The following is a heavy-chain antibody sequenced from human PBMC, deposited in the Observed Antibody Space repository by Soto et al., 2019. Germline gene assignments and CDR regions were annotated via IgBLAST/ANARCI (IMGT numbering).Heavy chain of an antibody. J-gene: IGHJ4*02. CDR3: AHTSMVAAAGKGDFDY. CDR1: GFSLSTSGVG. Sequence: SGPTLVNPTQTLTLTCTFSGFSLSTSGVGVGWNRQPPGKALEWLALIYWDDDKRYNPSLKSRLTITKDTSKNQVVLTITNMDPVDTATYYCAHTSMVAAAGKGDFDYWGQGTLVTVSS. V-gene: IGHV2-5*02. CDR2: IYWDDDK. D-gene: IGHD6-13*01.